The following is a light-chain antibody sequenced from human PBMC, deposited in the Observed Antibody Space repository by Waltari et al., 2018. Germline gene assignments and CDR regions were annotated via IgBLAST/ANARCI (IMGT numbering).Light chain of an antibody. CDR3: AAWDDSLNGV. CDR1: SSNIGRNS. V-gene: IGLV1-44*01. CDR2: NNS. Sequence: SVLTQPPSASGTPGQRVTISCSGTSSNIGRNSVKWYQQVPGTATKLLIYNNSHLPSGVPARFAGSKSGTSASLSISGLQSEDEADYYCAAWDDSLNGVFGGGTKLTVL. J-gene: IGLJ3*02.